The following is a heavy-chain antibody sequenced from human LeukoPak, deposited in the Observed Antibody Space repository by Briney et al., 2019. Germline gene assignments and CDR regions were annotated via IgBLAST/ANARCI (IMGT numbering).Heavy chain of an antibody. D-gene: IGHD1-7*01. Sequence: ASVKVSCKASGYTFTGYFMNWVRQAPGQGLEWMGRINPNSGDTSYAQKFQGRVTMTRDTSITTAYMDLSSLTSDDTDMYYCARWGELTGVGNWGQGTLVTVSS. J-gene: IGHJ4*02. V-gene: IGHV1-2*02. CDR2: INPNSGDT. CDR1: GYTFTGYF. CDR3: ARWGELTGVGN.